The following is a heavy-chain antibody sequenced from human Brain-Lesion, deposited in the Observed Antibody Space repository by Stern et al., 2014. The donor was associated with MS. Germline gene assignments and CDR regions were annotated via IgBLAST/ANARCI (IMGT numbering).Heavy chain of an antibody. D-gene: IGHD3-10*01. J-gene: IGHJ5*02. CDR2: IFSNDEK. CDR3: ARTSYYSDSGTWVGWFDP. Sequence: QDQLVQSGPVLVKPTETLTLTCTVSGFSLNNPTMGVSWIRQPPGEALEWLAHIFSNDEKSYSTSLKSRLTISKDISKSQVVLTMSNMDPVDTATYSCARTSYYSDSGTWVGWFDPWGQGTLVTVSS. V-gene: IGHV2-26*01. CDR1: GFSLNNPTMG.